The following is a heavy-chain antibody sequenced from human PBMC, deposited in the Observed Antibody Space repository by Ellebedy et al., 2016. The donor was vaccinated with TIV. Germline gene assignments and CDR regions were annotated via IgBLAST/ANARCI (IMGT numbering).Heavy chain of an antibody. CDR2: ISSSSTYI. CDR3: ARATSIGDYVYY. CDR1: GFTFSSYS. Sequence: GESLKISCAASGFTFSSYSMNSVRQAPGKGLEWVSSISSSSTYIYYADSVKGRFTISRDNAKNSLFLQMNSLRAEDTAVYYCARATSIGDYVYYWGQGTLVTVSS. V-gene: IGHV3-21*01. D-gene: IGHD2/OR15-2a*01. J-gene: IGHJ4*02.